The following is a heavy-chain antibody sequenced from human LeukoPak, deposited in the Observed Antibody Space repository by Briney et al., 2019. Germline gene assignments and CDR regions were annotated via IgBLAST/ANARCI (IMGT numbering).Heavy chain of an antibody. J-gene: IGHJ4*02. CDR1: GFTFSSYW. CDR2: IKQDGSEK. Sequence: GGSLRLSCAASGFTFSSYWMSWVRQAPGKGLEWVANIKQDGSEKYYVDSVKGRCTISRDNAKNSLYLQMNSLRAEDTAAYYCARDPSGWYYFDYWGQGTLVTVSS. D-gene: IGHD6-19*01. CDR3: ARDPSGWYYFDY. V-gene: IGHV3-7*01.